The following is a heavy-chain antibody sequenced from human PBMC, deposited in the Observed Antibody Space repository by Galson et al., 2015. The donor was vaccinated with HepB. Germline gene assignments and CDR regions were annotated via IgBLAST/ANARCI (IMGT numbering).Heavy chain of an antibody. Sequence: CAISGDSVSSNSAAWNWIRQSPSRGLEWLGRTYYRSKWYNDYAVSVKSRITINPDTSKNQFSLQLNSVTPEDTAVYYCARGELILGYCSGGSCLDRYYYGMDVWGQGTTVTVSS. J-gene: IGHJ6*02. CDR3: ARGELILGYCSGGSCLDRYYYGMDV. CDR2: TYYRSKWYN. V-gene: IGHV6-1*01. D-gene: IGHD2-15*01. CDR1: GDSVSSNSAA.